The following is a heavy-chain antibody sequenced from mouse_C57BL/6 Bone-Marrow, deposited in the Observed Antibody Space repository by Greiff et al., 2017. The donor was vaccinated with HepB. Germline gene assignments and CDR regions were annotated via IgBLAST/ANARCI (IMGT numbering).Heavy chain of an antibody. CDR3: ARERNYYYGSSWYFDV. CDR1: GYSITSDY. CDR2: ISYSGST. J-gene: IGHJ1*03. V-gene: IGHV3-8*01. D-gene: IGHD1-1*01. Sequence: EVHLVESGPGLAKPSQTLSLTCSVTGYSITSDYWNWIRKFPGNKLEYMGYISYSGSTYYNPSLKSRISITRDTSKNQYYLQLNSVTTEDTATYYCARERNYYYGSSWYFDVWGTGTTVTVSS.